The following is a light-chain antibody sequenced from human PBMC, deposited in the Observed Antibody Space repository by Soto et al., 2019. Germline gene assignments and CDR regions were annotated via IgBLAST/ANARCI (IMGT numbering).Light chain of an antibody. CDR3: QQRITWPET. J-gene: IGKJ2*01. CDR1: QSVGRH. CDR2: DTS. Sequence: EVVLTQSPATLSLSPGQRGALSCRASQSVGRHLAWYQVKPGQSPRLLIYDTSNRAAGVPVRFGGSGSETDFTLTISRLEPEDFAVYYCQQRITWPETFGQGTKVEIK. V-gene: IGKV3-11*01.